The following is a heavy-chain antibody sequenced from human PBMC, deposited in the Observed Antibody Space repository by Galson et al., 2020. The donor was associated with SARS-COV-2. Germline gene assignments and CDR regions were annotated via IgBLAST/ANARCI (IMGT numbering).Heavy chain of an antibody. Sequence: SETLSLTCTVSGGSISSGDYYWSWIRQPPGKGLEWIGYIYYSGSTYYNPSLKSRVTISVDTSKNQFSLKLSSVTAADTAVYYCARSHLYYDFWSGYYTQLWFDPWGQGTLVTVSS. CDR1: GGSISSGDYY. V-gene: IGHV4-30-4*01. CDR3: ARSHLYYDFWSGYYTQLWFDP. CDR2: IYYSGST. D-gene: IGHD3-3*01. J-gene: IGHJ5*02.